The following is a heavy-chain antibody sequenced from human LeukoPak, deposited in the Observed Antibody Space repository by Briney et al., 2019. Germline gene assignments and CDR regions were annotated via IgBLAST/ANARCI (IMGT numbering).Heavy chain of an antibody. CDR3: AKDKGPAVTTFDY. V-gene: IGHV3-9*01. CDR2: ISWNSGSI. Sequence: PGGSLRLSCAASGFTFDDYAMHWVRQAPGKGLEWVSGISWNSGSIGYADSVKGRFTISRDNAKNSLYLQMNSLRAEDTALYYCAKDKGPAVTTFDYWGQGTLVTVSS. J-gene: IGHJ4*02. D-gene: IGHD4-17*01. CDR1: GFTFDDYA.